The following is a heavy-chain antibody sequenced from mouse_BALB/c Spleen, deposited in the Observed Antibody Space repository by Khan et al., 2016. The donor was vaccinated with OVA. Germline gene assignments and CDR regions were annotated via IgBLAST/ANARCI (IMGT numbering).Heavy chain of an antibody. J-gene: IGHJ3*01. CDR2: INSGGYYT. Sequence: EVQLVESGGDLMKPGGSLKLSCPASGFTFSTYGMSWVRQTPDKRLEWVATINSGGYYTYYPDSVQGRFSVSRSNAKNTLYLQMSSLKSEDTAMYYCASHLTGSFAYWGQGTLVTVSA. D-gene: IGHD4-1*01. CDR1: GFTFSTYG. CDR3: ASHLTGSFAY. V-gene: IGHV5-6*01.